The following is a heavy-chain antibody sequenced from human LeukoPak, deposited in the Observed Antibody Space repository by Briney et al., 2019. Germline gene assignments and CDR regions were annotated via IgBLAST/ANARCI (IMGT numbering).Heavy chain of an antibody. CDR1: GFTFSSYS. Sequence: GGSLRLSCAASGFTFSSYSMNWVRQAPGKGLEWVSSISSSSSYIYYADSVKGRFTISRDNAKNSLYLQMNSLRAEDTAVYYCARDMFSSVGATDVDYWGQGTLVTVSS. V-gene: IGHV3-21*01. CDR2: ISSSSSYI. J-gene: IGHJ4*02. CDR3: ARDMFSSVGATDVDY. D-gene: IGHD1-26*01.